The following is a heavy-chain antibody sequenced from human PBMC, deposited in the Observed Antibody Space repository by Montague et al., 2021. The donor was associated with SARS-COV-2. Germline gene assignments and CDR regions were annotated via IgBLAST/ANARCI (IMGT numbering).Heavy chain of an antibody. Sequence: SETLSLTCSVSGVSVCSNNYYWTWIRRPPGKGLEWIGYIYFNGNTILXPSLEGRVTTSIDTSKNHFSLRLTSVTPADTAVYYCAREVVGVKTNWLDTWGQGTLVTVSS. CDR1: GVSVCSNNYY. D-gene: IGHD3-16*01. J-gene: IGHJ5*02. CDR3: AREVVGVKTNWLDT. CDR2: IYFNGNT. V-gene: IGHV4-61*03.